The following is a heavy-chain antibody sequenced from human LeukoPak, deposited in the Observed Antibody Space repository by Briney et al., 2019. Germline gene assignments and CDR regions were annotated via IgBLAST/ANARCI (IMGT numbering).Heavy chain of an antibody. V-gene: IGHV3-74*01. D-gene: IGHD4/OR15-4a*01. CDR1: GFTFEAYA. Sequence: GGSLRLSCAASGFTFEAYAMHWVRQAPGKGLVWVSRINSDGSSTNYADSVKGRITISRDNAKNTLYLQMNSLRAEDTAVYYCVRVPQLALFDYWGQGTLVTVSS. CDR3: VRVPQLALFDY. J-gene: IGHJ4*02. CDR2: INSDGSST.